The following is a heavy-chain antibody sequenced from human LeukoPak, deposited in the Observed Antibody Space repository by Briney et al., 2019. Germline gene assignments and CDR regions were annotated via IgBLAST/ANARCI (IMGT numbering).Heavy chain of an antibody. CDR3: AKDSDIVVVVAPSDDAFDI. CDR2: ISGSGGST. V-gene: IGHV3-23*01. J-gene: IGHJ3*02. CDR1: GFTFSSYA. Sequence: GGSLRLSCAASGFTFSSYAMSWVRQAPGKALEWVSAISGSGGSTYYADSVKGRFTISRDNSKNTLYLQMNSLRAEDTAVYYCAKDSDIVVVVAPSDDAFDIWGQGTMVTVSS. D-gene: IGHD2-15*01.